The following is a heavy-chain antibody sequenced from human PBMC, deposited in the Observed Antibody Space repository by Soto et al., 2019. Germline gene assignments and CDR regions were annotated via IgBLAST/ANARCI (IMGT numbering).Heavy chain of an antibody. J-gene: IGHJ4*02. D-gene: IGHD1-26*01. CDR2: INSDGSST. CDR1: RFTFSNYW. CDR3: VRDDIGLGIDY. Sequence: GGSLRLSCAASRFTFSNYWMHWVRQAPGKGLVWVSHINSDGSSTTYADSVKGRFTISRDNAKNTLYLQMNSLRAEDTAVYYGVRDDIGLGIDYWGLATLVTVSS. V-gene: IGHV3-74*01.